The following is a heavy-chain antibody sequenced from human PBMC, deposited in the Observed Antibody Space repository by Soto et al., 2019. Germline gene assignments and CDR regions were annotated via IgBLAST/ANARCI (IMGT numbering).Heavy chain of an antibody. CDR2: IYHIGST. J-gene: IGHJ4*02. CDR3: SRVKGIACPNHPDY. CDR1: GGSVSSDSYY. Sequence: QVQLQESGPGLVKPSETLSLTCTVSGGSVSSDSYYWSWIRQPPGKGLEWIGYIYHIGSTKYNPSTKSRVTISLDTSMTHFSLKRASVTAADTAVYYCSRVKGIACPNHPDYWGQGTLVTVSS. V-gene: IGHV4-61*03. D-gene: IGHD6-13*01.